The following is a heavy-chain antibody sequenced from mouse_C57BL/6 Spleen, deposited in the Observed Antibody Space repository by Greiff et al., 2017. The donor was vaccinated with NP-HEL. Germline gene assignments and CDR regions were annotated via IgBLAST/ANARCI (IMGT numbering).Heavy chain of an antibody. CDR1: GYTFTSHW. V-gene: IGHV1-61*01. J-gene: IGHJ1*03. D-gene: IGHD1-1*01. Sequence: QVQLQQPGAELVRPGSSVKLSCKASGYTFTSHWMDWVKQRPGQGLEWIGNIYPSDSETHYNQKFKDKATLTVDKSSSTAYMQLSSLTSEDSAVYYCARGGYYGSSYVWYFDVWGTGTTVTVSS. CDR2: IYPSDSET. CDR3: ARGGYYGSSYVWYFDV.